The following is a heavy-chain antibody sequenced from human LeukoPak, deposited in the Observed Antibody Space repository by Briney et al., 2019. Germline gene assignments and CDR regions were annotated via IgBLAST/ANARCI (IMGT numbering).Heavy chain of an antibody. D-gene: IGHD4-17*01. CDR2: ISPYNDNT. CDR3: AREGHEYGYYTPDY. CDR1: GYNFINFG. V-gene: IGHV1-18*01. J-gene: IGHJ4*02. Sequence: GASVKVSCKASGYNFINFGIIWVRQAPGQGLEWMGWISPYNDNTNYAQRVQGRVAMTTDTSTRTVHMELRSLTSDDTAVYYCAREGHEYGYYTPDYWGQGTPVTVSS.